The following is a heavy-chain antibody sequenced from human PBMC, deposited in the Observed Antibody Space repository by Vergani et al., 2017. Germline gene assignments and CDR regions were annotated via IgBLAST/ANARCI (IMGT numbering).Heavy chain of an antibody. CDR2: IQFDGSNQ. Sequence: QVQLVESGGGVVQRGGYPRLPCATSGFPLSNYDMQWIRQGPGKGLEFVAFIQFDGSNQYYADSVKGRFTLSRYFSKNTLYLQMNSLRTDDTATYYCAKHFRGWGIDYWGQGTQVIVSS. CDR1: GFPLSNYD. CDR3: AKHFRGWGIDY. J-gene: IGHJ4*02. V-gene: IGHV3-30*02. D-gene: IGHD3-16*01.